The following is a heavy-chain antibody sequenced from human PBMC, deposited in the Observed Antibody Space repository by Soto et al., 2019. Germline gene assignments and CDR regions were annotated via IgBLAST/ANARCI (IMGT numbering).Heavy chain of an antibody. CDR1: DFSFTSHG. CDR3: AIYHLELFRFDY. D-gene: IGHD2-2*01. J-gene: IGHJ4*02. CDR2: ISLYNGNT. Sequence: GAAVKVSCKAYDFSFTSHGISWVRQAPGQGLEWMGWISLYNGNTNYAQRFQGRVTMTTDTSTSTAYMELRSLRSDDTAMYFCAIYHLELFRFDYWGQGPLVTVSS. V-gene: IGHV1-18*04.